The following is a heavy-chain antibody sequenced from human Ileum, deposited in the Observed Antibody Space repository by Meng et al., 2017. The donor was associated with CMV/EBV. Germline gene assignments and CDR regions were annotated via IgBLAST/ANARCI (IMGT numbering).Heavy chain of an antibody. CDR1: GFTFSSYS. D-gene: IGHD2-21*01. V-gene: IGHV3-21*01. CDR3: ARAYCGGDCYRPPHFDY. Sequence: GESLKISCAASGFTFSSYSMNWVRQAPGKGLEWVSSISSSSSYIYYADSVKGRFTISRDNAKNSLYLQMNSLRAEDTAVYYCARAYCGGDCYRPPHFDYWGQGTLVTGSS. J-gene: IGHJ4*02. CDR2: ISSSSSYI.